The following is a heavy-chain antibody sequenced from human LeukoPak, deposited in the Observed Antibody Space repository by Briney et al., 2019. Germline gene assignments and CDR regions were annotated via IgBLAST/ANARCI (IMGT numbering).Heavy chain of an antibody. J-gene: IGHJ4*02. Sequence: GGSLRLSCAASGFTFSCYAMSWVRQAPGKGLEWVSAISGSGGSTYYADSVKGRFTISRDNAKNTVYLQMNSLRAEDTAVYYCAKDLHYDSSGYYYGYFGYWGQGTLVTVSS. CDR1: GFTFSCYA. CDR2: ISGSGGST. CDR3: AKDLHYDSSGYYYGYFGY. D-gene: IGHD3-22*01. V-gene: IGHV3-23*01.